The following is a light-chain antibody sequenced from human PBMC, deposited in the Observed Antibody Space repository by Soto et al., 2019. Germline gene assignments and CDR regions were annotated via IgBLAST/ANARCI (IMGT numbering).Light chain of an antibody. CDR3: QQYADSPIP. V-gene: IGKV3-20*01. Sequence: EIVLTQSPGTLSLSPGERATLSCRASQSVSSNYLAWYQQKPGQAPRLLIYGASTRATGIPDRFSGSGSGTDFTLAISRVEPEDFAVYFCQQYADSPIPSGQGTRLEIK. CDR2: GAS. J-gene: IGKJ5*01. CDR1: QSVSSNY.